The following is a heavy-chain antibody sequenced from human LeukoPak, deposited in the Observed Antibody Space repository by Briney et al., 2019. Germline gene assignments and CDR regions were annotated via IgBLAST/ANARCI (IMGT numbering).Heavy chain of an antibody. Sequence: SGPTLVKPTQTLTLTCTFSGFSLSTSGVGVGWIRQPPGKALEWLALIYWNDDKRYSPSLKSRLTITKDTSKNQVVLTMTNMDPVDTATYYCAHSHSSGWPEPDYFDYWGQGTLVTVSS. CDR3: AHSHSSGWPEPDYFDY. J-gene: IGHJ4*02. CDR2: IYWNDDK. CDR1: GFSLSTSGVG. V-gene: IGHV2-5*01. D-gene: IGHD6-19*01.